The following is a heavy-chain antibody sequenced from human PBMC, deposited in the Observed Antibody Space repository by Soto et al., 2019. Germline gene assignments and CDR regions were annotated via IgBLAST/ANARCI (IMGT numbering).Heavy chain of an antibody. CDR1: GFTFSSYA. Sequence: EVQLLESGGGLVQPGGSLRLSCAASGFTFSSYAMSWVRQAPGKGLEWVSAISGSGGSTYYADSVKGRFTISRDNSKNTLYLQMNSLRAEDTAVYYCAKDRGNYYGSGNCFAPWGQGTLVTVSS. J-gene: IGHJ5*02. V-gene: IGHV3-23*01. CDR2: ISGSGGST. D-gene: IGHD3-10*01. CDR3: AKDRGNYYGSGNCFAP.